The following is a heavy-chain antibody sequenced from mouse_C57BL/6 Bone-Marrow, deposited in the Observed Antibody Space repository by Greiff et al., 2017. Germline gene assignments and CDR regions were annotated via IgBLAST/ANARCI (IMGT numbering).Heavy chain of an antibody. D-gene: IGHD1-1*01. V-gene: IGHV1-81*01. CDR3: ARCPDYYGSRGEAMDY. CDR2: IYPRSGNT. CDR1: GYTFTSYG. Sequence: QVQLQQSGAELARPGASVKLSCKASGYTFTSYGISWVKQRTGQGLEWIGEIYPRSGNTYYNEKFKGKATLTADKSSSTAYMELRSLTSEESAVYFCARCPDYYGSRGEAMDYWGQGTSVTVSS. J-gene: IGHJ4*01.